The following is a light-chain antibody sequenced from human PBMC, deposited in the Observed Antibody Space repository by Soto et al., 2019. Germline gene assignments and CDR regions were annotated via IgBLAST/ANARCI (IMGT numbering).Light chain of an antibody. V-gene: IGKV3-20*01. CDR2: YAS. Sequence: EIVLTQSPGTLSLSPGERATLSCRASQSVSSSYLAWYQQKPGQAPRLLMYYASGRATDIPDRFSGSGSGTDFTLTISRLEPEDFAVYYCQHYGSSPPKYTFGQGTKLEIK. J-gene: IGKJ2*01. CDR3: QHYGSSPPKYT. CDR1: QSVSSSY.